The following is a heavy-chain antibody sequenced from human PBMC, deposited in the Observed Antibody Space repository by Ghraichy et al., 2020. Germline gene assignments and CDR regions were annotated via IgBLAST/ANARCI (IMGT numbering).Heavy chain of an antibody. J-gene: IGHJ5*02. CDR2: INPNSGGT. V-gene: IGHV1-2*02. Sequence: ASVKVSCKASGYTFTGYYMHWVRQAPGQGLEWMGWINPNSGGTNYAQKFQGRVTMTRDTSISTAYMELSRLRSDDTAVYYCARGERYIAVAGPDSWFDPWGQGTLVTVSS. CDR3: ARGERYIAVAGPDSWFDP. D-gene: IGHD6-19*01. CDR1: GYTFTGYY.